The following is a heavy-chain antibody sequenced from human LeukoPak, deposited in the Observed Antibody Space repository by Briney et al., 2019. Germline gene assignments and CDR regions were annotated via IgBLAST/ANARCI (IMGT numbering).Heavy chain of an antibody. D-gene: IGHD2-2*01. CDR2: INWNGGST. J-gene: IGHJ3*02. CDR3: ARGYCTSTSCYGVVAFDI. V-gene: IGHV3-20*04. Sequence: PGGSLRLSCAASGFTFDDYGMSWVRQAPGKGLEWVSGINWNGGSTGYADSVKGRFTISRNNAKNSLYLQMNSLRAEDTALYYCARGYCTSTSCYGVVAFDIWGQGTMVTVSS. CDR1: GFTFDDYG.